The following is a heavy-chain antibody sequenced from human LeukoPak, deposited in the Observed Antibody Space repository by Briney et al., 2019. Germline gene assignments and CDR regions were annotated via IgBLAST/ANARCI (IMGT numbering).Heavy chain of an antibody. J-gene: IGHJ6*02. V-gene: IGHV3-30-3*01. D-gene: IGHD6-13*01. CDR2: ISYDGSNK. Sequence: GGSLRLSCAASGFTFSSYAMHWVRQAPGKGLEWVAVISYDGSNKYYADSVKGRFTISRDNSKNTLYLQMNSLRAEDTAVYYCAREARIAAAGNIYYYYGMDVWGQGTTVTVSS. CDR3: AREARIAAAGNIYYYYGMDV. CDR1: GFTFSSYA.